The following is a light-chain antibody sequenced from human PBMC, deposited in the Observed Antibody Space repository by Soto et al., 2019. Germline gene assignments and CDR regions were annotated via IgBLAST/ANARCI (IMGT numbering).Light chain of an antibody. J-gene: IGKJ3*01. V-gene: IGKV2-28*01. CDR1: QSLLHSNGYNY. CDR3: LEALHNPIFA. Sequence: DIVMTQSPPSLPVTPGEPASISCRSSQSLLHSNGYNYLDWYLQKPGQSPQLLIYLGSNRDSGVPDRCRGRGRGRDFKLNISGLEAEDVGVDYGLEALHNPIFAFGAGTKVDIK. CDR2: LGS.